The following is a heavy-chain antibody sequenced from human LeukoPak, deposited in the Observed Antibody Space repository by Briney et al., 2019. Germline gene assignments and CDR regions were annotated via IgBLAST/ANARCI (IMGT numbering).Heavy chain of an antibody. J-gene: IGHJ6*03. Sequence: SGGSLRLSCAASGFTFSAYSMYWVRQAPGKGLEWVSYISSSSSTIYYADSVKGRFTISRDNAKKSLYLQLNSLRDEDTAVYYCARGPATYDSSGYYPHYSYYMDVWGKGTTVTVSS. D-gene: IGHD3-22*01. V-gene: IGHV3-48*02. CDR3: ARGPATYDSSGYYPHYSYYMDV. CDR1: GFTFSAYS. CDR2: ISSSSSTI.